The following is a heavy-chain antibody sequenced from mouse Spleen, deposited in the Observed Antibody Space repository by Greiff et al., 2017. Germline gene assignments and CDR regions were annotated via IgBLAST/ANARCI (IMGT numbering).Heavy chain of an antibody. Sequence: VQLQQSGPELVKPGASVKMSCKASGYTFTSYAMHWVKQKPGQGLEWIGYINPYNDGTKYNEKFKGKATLTSDKSSSTAYMELSSLTSEDSAVYYCARYGYDRYWYFDVWGAGTTVTVSS. J-gene: IGHJ1*01. CDR2: INPYNDGT. V-gene: IGHV1-14*01. CDR1: GYTFTSYA. D-gene: IGHD2-14*01. CDR3: ARYGYDRYWYFDV.